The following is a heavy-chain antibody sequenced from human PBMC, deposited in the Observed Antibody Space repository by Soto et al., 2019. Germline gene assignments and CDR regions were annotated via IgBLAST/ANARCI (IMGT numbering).Heavy chain of an antibody. CDR1: GGSISSGGYS. CDR2: IYHSGST. J-gene: IGHJ4*02. D-gene: IGHD3-22*01. V-gene: IGHV4-30-2*01. Sequence: QLQLQESGSGLVKPSQTLSLTCAVSGGSISSGGYSWSWIRQPPGKGLEWIGYIYHSGSTYYNPSLKSRVTMSVDRSKNQYSLKLSSVPAADTAVYYCASSNYDSPIPLYSWGQGTLVTVSS. CDR3: ASSNYDSPIPLYS.